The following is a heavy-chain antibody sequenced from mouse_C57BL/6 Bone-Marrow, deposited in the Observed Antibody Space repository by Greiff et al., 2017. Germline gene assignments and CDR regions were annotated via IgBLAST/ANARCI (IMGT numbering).Heavy chain of an antibody. Sequence: QVQLQQSGAELVRPGTSVKVSCKASGYAFTNYLIEWVKQRPGQGLEWIGVINPGSGGTNYNEKFKGKATLTADKSSSTAHMQLSSLTSEDSAVYFCARWEDYGGFAYWGQGTLVTVSA. CDR2: INPGSGGT. CDR3: ARWEDYGGFAY. V-gene: IGHV1-54*01. CDR1: GYAFTNYL. D-gene: IGHD2-4*01. J-gene: IGHJ3*01.